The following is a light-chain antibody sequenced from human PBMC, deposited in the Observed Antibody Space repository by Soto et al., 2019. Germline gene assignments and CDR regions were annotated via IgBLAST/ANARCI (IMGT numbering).Light chain of an antibody. J-gene: IGKJ5*01. Sequence: EIVLTQSPGTLSLSPGERATLSCRASQSVWGNYLAWYHQKPGQAPRLLIYRASTRATVVPDRFSGSGSGTDFTLTVSRLEPEDFAMYFCQEYGNSPITFGQGTRLEIK. CDR2: RAS. CDR1: QSVWGNY. V-gene: IGKV3-20*01. CDR3: QEYGNSPIT.